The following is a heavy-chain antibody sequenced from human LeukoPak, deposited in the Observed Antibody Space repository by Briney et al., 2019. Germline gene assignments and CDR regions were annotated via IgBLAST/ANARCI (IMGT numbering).Heavy chain of an antibody. CDR3: ARVSIAARGDAFDI. V-gene: IGHV3-23*01. CDR1: GFTFSTYV. CDR2: ITGSGGST. J-gene: IGHJ3*02. Sequence: AGGSLRLSCAASGFTFSTYVVNWVRQAPGKGLEWVSTITGSGGSTYYADSVKGRFTISRDNAKNSLYLQMNSLRAEDTAVYYCARVSIAARGDAFDIWGQGTMVTVSS. D-gene: IGHD6-6*01.